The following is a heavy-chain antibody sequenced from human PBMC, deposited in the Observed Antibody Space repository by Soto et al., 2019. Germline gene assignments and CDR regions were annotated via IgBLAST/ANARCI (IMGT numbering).Heavy chain of an antibody. D-gene: IGHD3-9*01. CDR2: IIPILGIA. J-gene: IGHJ5*02. CDR3: ARDKYDILTGYPSGGRHWFDP. V-gene: IGHV1-69*04. Sequence: ASVKVSCKASGGTFSSYTISWVRQAPGQGLEWMGRIIPILGIANYAQKFQGRVTITADKSTSTAYMELSRPRSDDTAVYYCARDKYDILTGYPSGGRHWFDPWGQGTLVTVSS. CDR1: GGTFSSYT.